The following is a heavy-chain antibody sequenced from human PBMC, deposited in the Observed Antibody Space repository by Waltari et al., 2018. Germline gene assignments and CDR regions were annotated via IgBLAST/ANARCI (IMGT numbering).Heavy chain of an antibody. CDR1: GGSFSGYY. Sequence: QVQLQQWGAGLLKPSETLSLTCAVYGGSFSGYYWSWIRQPPGKGLEWIGEINPSGSTNSNPALKGRVTISVDTSKNQFSLKLSSVTAADTAVYYCARGPPQSDFWSGYPYYYYYGMDVWGQGTTVTVSS. CDR2: INPSGST. J-gene: IGHJ6*02. CDR3: ARGPPQSDFWSGYPYYYYYGMDV. V-gene: IGHV4-34*01. D-gene: IGHD3-3*01.